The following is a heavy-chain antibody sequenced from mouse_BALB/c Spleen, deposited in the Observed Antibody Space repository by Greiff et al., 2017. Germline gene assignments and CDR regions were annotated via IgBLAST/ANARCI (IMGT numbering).Heavy chain of an antibody. CDR3: ARGNYGAY. J-gene: IGHJ3*01. D-gene: IGHD2-1*01. CDR2: INPSNGRT. CDR1: GYTFTSYY. Sequence: VQLQESGAELVKPGASVKLSCKASGYTFTSYYMYWVKQRPGQGLEWIGEINPSNGRTNYNEKFKSKATLTVDKSSSTAYMQLSSLTSEDSAVYYCARGNYGAYWGQGTLVTVSA. V-gene: IGHV1S81*02.